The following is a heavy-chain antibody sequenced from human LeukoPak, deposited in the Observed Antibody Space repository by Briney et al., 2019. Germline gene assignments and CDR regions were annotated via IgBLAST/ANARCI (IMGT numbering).Heavy chain of an antibody. D-gene: IGHD3-3*01. V-gene: IGHV3-9*03. Sequence: QAGGSLRLSCAASGFTFDDYAMHWVRQAPGKGLEWVSGISWNSGSIGYADSVKGRFTISRDNAKNSLYLQMNSLRAEDMALYYCAKDSRAIFGVVHDAFDIWGQGTMVAVSS. J-gene: IGHJ3*02. CDR1: GFTFDDYA. CDR2: ISWNSGSI. CDR3: AKDSRAIFGVVHDAFDI.